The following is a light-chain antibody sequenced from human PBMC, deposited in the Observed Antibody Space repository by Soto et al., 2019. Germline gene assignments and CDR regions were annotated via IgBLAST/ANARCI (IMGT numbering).Light chain of an antibody. V-gene: IGKV3-11*01. Sequence: DIVLTQSPVTLSLSPGYRATLSCRASETVSSYLLWYQQKPGQDPRLLIYDASERATGIPARFSGSGSETDFTLTISSLEPEDFGVYYCLHRMNWPLTFGQGTRLEIK. CDR3: LHRMNWPLT. J-gene: IGKJ5*01. CDR2: DAS. CDR1: ETVSSY.